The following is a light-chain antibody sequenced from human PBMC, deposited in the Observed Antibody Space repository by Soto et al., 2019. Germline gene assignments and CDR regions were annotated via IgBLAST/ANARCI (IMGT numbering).Light chain of an antibody. CDR3: QQYYSTPTWT. J-gene: IGKJ1*01. CDR1: QSVLYSSTNKNY. V-gene: IGKV4-1*01. CDR2: WAS. Sequence: DIVMTQSPDSLAVSLGERATINCNSSQSVLYSSTNKNYLAWYQQKPGQPPKLLIYWASTRESGVPDRFSGSGSGTDFTLTISSLQAEDVAVYYCQQYYSTPTWTFGQGTKVEIK.